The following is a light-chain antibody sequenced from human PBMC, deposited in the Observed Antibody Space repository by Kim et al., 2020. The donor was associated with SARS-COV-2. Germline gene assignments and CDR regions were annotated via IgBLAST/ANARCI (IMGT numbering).Light chain of an antibody. Sequence: GKRDTNSCSGGSSKIGSNTVIWYQPLPGTTPKLLIYSNSQRPSGGPDRFSGSKSGTSAALAISGLKAEDEADYYCAAWDDSLNVLVFGGGTQLTVL. CDR3: AAWDDSLNVLV. V-gene: IGLV1-44*01. CDR1: SSKIGSNT. CDR2: SNS. J-gene: IGLJ3*02.